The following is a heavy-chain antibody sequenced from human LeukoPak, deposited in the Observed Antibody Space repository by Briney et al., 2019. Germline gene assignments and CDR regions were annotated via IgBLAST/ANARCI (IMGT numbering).Heavy chain of an antibody. V-gene: IGHV3-21*04. Sequence: GGSLRLSCAASGSVFSRLTMNWFRQSPGKGLDWVSSISTRSNYIYYADSVKGRFTISRDNSKNTLYLQMNSLRAEDTAVYYCANPITMSTDYYYYMDVWGKGTTVTVSS. CDR3: ANPITMSTDYYYYMDV. D-gene: IGHD3-10*02. CDR1: GSVFSRLT. CDR2: ISTRSNYI. J-gene: IGHJ6*03.